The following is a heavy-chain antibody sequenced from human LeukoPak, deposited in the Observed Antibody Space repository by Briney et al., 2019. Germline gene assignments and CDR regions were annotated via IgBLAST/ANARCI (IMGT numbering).Heavy chain of an antibody. Sequence: GRSLRLSCAASGFTFSSYAMHWVRQAPGKGLEWVAVISYDGSNKYYADSVKGRFTISRDNSKNTLYLQMNSLRAEDTAVYYCARGPGQQLVDHWGQGTLVTVSS. D-gene: IGHD6-13*01. V-gene: IGHV3-30-3*01. CDR3: ARGPGQQLVDH. J-gene: IGHJ4*02. CDR2: ISYDGSNK. CDR1: GFTFSSYA.